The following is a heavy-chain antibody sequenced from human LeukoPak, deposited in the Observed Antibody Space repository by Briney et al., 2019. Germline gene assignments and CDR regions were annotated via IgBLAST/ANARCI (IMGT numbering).Heavy chain of an antibody. J-gene: IGHJ5*02. CDR3: ARVWDTDQAIDP. CDR2: IYYSGST. Sequence: PSETLSLTCTVSGGSISSYYWSWIRQPPGKGLEWIGYIYYSGSTNYNPSLKSRVTISVDTSKNQFSLKLSSVTAADTAVYYCARVWDTDQAIDPWGQGTLVTVSS. CDR1: GGSISSYY. V-gene: IGHV4-59*01. D-gene: IGHD2-21*01.